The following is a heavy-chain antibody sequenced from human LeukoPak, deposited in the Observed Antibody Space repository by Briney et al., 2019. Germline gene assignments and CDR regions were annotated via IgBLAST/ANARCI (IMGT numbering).Heavy chain of an antibody. CDR2: IYYSGST. CDR1: GLNVSSNF. V-gene: IGHV4-59*08. CDR3: ARTDSSGYYYWFDP. Sequence: GSLRLSCAASGLNVSSNFMSWIRQPPGKGLEWIGYIYYSGSTSYNPSLKSRVTTSVDTSKNQFSLKLSSVTAADTAVYYCARTDSSGYYYWFDPWGQGTLVTVSS. D-gene: IGHD3-22*01. J-gene: IGHJ5*02.